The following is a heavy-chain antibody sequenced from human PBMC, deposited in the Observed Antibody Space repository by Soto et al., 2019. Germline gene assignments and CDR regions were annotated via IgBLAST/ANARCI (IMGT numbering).Heavy chain of an antibody. CDR3: ARDTAMARDAFDI. V-gene: IGHV4-31*03. J-gene: IGHJ3*02. CDR2: IYYSGST. D-gene: IGHD5-18*01. Sequence: SETLSLTCTVSGGSISSGGYCWSWIRQHPGKGLEWIGYIYYSGSTYYNPSLKSRVTISVDTSKNQFSLKLSSVTAADTAVYYCARDTAMARDAFDIWGQGTMVTVSS. CDR1: GGSISSGGYC.